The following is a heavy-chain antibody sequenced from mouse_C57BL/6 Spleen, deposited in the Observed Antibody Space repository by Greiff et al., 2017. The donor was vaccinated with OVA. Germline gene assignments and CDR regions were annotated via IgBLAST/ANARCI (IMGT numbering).Heavy chain of an antibody. D-gene: IGHD1-1*01. Sequence: EVKLVESGGGLVKPGGSLKLSCAASGFTFSSYAMSWVRQTPEKRLEWVATISDGGSYTYYPDNVKGRFTISRDNAKNNLYLQMSHLKSEDTAMYYCARDRDTTGVDWYFDVWGTGTTVTVSS. CDR2: ISDGGSYT. CDR3: ARDRDTTGVDWYFDV. CDR1: GFTFSSYA. V-gene: IGHV5-4*01. J-gene: IGHJ1*03.